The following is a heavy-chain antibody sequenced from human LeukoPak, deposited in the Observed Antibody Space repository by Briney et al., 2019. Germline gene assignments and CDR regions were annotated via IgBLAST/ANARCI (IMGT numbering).Heavy chain of an antibody. Sequence: PGGSLRLSCAASGFTFSSYAMHWVRQAPGKGLEWVAVISYDGSNKYYADSVKGRFTISRDNSKNTLYLQMNSLRAEDTAVYYCAKAGYGDYVSRWFAPWGQGNLVTVSS. J-gene: IGHJ5*02. CDR1: GFTFSSYA. D-gene: IGHD4-17*01. V-gene: IGHV3-30-3*01. CDR2: ISYDGSNK. CDR3: AKAGYGDYVSRWFAP.